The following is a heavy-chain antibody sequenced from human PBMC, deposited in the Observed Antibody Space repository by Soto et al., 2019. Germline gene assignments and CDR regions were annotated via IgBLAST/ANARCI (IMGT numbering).Heavy chain of an antibody. J-gene: IGHJ4*02. V-gene: IGHV3-30*18. CDR3: AKEAEMATPPLFDY. Sequence: QVQLVESGGGVVQPGRSLRLSCAASGFTFSSYGMHWVRQAPGKGLEWVAVISYDGSNKYYADSVKGRFTISRDNSKNTLYLQMNSLRAEDTAVYYCAKEAEMATPPLFDYWGQGTLVTVSS. CDR1: GFTFSSYG. CDR2: ISYDGSNK. D-gene: IGHD5-12*01.